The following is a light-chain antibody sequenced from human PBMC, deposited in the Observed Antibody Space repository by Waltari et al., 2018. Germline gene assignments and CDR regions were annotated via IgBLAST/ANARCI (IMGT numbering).Light chain of an antibody. J-gene: IGKJ2*01. Sequence: DIVMTQSPDSLAVSLGERATINCKSSQSVLYSSNNKNYLAWYQQKPGQPPKLLIYWASTRESGVPDRFGGSGSGTEFTLTISSLQSEDFAFYYCQQYNNWPPEDTFGQGTKLEFK. V-gene: IGKV4-1*01. CDR3: QQYNNWPPEDT. CDR1: QSVLYSSNNKNY. CDR2: WAS.